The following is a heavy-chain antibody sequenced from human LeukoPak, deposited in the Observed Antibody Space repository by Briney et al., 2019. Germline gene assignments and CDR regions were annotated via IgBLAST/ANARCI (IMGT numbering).Heavy chain of an antibody. D-gene: IGHD2/OR15-2a*01. CDR3: ARNKDGFGI. CDR1: GFTFTSST. Sequence: ASVKVSCKASGFTFTSSTMQWVRQARGQRLEWIGWIVVGSGNTNYAQKFQGRLTITRDMSTSTAYMELSSLRSEDTAVYYRARNKDGFGIWGQGTMVTVSS. J-gene: IGHJ3*02. CDR2: IVVGSGNT. V-gene: IGHV1-58*02.